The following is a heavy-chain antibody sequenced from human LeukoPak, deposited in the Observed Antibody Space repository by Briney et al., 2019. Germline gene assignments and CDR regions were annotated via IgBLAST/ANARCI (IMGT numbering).Heavy chain of an antibody. V-gene: IGHV1-2*02. CDR3: ARVHGYSSSPYYFDH. CDR2: INPNSGGT. CDR1: GYTFTGYY. D-gene: IGHD6-13*01. J-gene: IGHJ4*02. Sequence: ASVKVSCKASGYTFTGYYMHLVRQAPGQGLEWMGWINPNSGGTNYAQKFQGRVTMTRDTSISTAYMELSRLRSDDTAVYYCARVHGYSSSPYYFDHWGQGTLVTVSS.